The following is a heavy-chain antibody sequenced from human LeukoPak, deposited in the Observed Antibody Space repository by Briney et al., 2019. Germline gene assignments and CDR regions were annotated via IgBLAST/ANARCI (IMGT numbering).Heavy chain of an antibody. V-gene: IGHV3-74*01. J-gene: IGHJ6*02. D-gene: IGHD1-26*01. CDR2: INSDGSST. Sequence: GGSLRLSCAASRFTFSSYWMHWVRQAPGKGLVWVSRINSDGSSTSYADSVKGRFTISRDSAKNTLYLQMNCLRAEDTAVYYCARVRSGSSAGNYGMDVWGQGTTVTVSS. CDR3: ARVRSGSSAGNYGMDV. CDR1: RFTFSSYW.